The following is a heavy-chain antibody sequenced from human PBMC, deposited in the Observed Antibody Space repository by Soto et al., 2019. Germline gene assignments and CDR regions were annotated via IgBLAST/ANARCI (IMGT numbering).Heavy chain of an antibody. Sequence: PGESLKISCQGSGYSFTSNWIGWVRQMPGKGLEWMGIINPADSDIKYSPSFQGQVTISADKSIGTAYLQWSSLKASDTAMYYCARHQRDDASRKIDCWGQGTLVTVPS. V-gene: IGHV5-51*01. D-gene: IGHD3-16*01. CDR1: GYSFTSNW. CDR3: ARHQRDDASRKIDC. CDR2: INPADSDI. J-gene: IGHJ4*02.